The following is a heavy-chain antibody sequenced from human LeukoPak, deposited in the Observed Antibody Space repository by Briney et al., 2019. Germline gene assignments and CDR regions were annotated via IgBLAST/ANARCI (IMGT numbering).Heavy chain of an antibody. Sequence: SETLSLTCTVSGASIYRSNYYWGWIRQPPGKGLEWIGSIYYSGGTYYNPSLKSRVTVSVDTSKNQFSLRLFSVTAADTAVYFCARRYGDYAYYFDYWGQGTLVTVSS. CDR1: GASIYRSNYY. V-gene: IGHV4-39*07. CDR2: IYYSGGT. J-gene: IGHJ4*02. CDR3: ARRYGDYAYYFDY. D-gene: IGHD4-17*01.